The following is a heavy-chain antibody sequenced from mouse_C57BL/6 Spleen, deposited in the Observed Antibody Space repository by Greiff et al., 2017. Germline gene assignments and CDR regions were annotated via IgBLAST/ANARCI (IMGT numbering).Heavy chain of an antibody. V-gene: IGHV1-54*01. Sequence: QVQLQQSGAELVRPGPSVKVSCKASGYAFTNYLIEWVKQRPGQGLEWIGVINPGSGGTNYNEKFKGKATLTADKSSSTAYMQLSSLTSEDSAVYFCAREGDYWGQGTTLTVSS. CDR1: GYAFTNYL. CDR3: AREGDY. J-gene: IGHJ2*01. CDR2: INPGSGGT.